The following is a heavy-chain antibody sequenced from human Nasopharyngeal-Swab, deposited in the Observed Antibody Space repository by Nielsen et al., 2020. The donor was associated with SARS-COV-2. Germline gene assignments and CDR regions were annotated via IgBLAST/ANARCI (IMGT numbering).Heavy chain of an antibody. CDR3: ARDESYCYYYGMDV. V-gene: IGHV3-33*05. Sequence: PGKGLEWVAVISYDGTHKYYADSVKGRFTISRDNSKNSLYLQMNSLRAEDTAVYYCARDESYCYYYGMDVWGQGTTVTVSS. J-gene: IGHJ6*02. CDR2: ISYDGTHK.